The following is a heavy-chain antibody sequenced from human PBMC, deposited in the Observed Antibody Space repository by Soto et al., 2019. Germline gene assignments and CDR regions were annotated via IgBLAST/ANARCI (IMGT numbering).Heavy chain of an antibody. D-gene: IGHD3-3*01. V-gene: IGHV3-74*01. J-gene: IGHJ6*03. CDR1: GFTFSSYW. CDR2: INSDGSST. Sequence: PGGSLRLSCAASGFTFSSYWMHWVRQAPGKGLVWVSRINSDGSSTSYADSVKGRFTISRDNAKNTLYLQMNSLRAEDTAVYYCARDGNYDFWSGYGSGYYYMDVWGKGTTVTVS. CDR3: ARDGNYDFWSGYGSGYYYMDV.